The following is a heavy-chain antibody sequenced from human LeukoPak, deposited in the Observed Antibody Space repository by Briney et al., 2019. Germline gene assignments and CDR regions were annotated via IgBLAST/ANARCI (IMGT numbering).Heavy chain of an antibody. Sequence: SSETLSLTCTVSGGSTSSYYWSWIRQPPGKGLEWIGYIYYSGSTNYNPSLKSRVTISVDTSKNQFSLKLSSVTAADTAVYYCARSVTIAATPFFDYWGQGTLVTVSS. CDR3: ARSVTIAATPFFDY. J-gene: IGHJ4*02. D-gene: IGHD2-15*01. CDR2: IYYSGST. CDR1: GGSTSSYY. V-gene: IGHV4-59*01.